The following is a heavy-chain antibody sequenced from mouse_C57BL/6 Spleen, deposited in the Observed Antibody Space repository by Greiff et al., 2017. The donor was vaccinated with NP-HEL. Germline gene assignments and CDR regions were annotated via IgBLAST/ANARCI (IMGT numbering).Heavy chain of an antibody. Sequence: EVMLVESGGGLVKPGGSLKLSCAASGFTFSDYGMHWVRQAPEKGLEWVAYISSGSSTIYYADTVKGRFTISRDNAKNTLFLQMTSLRSEDTAMYYCAKGYEYDGFAYWGQGTLVTVSA. CDR2: ISSGSSTI. D-gene: IGHD2-4*01. V-gene: IGHV5-17*01. CDR1: GFTFSDYG. J-gene: IGHJ3*01. CDR3: AKGYEYDGFAY.